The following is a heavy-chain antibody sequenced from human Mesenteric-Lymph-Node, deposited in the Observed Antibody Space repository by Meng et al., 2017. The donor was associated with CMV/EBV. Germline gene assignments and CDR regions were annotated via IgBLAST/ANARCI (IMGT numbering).Heavy chain of an antibody. CDR2: SSDTGGT. D-gene: IGHD3-10*01. CDR1: GGSFSDYY. Sequence: GPLRPSCAVYGGSFSDYYWSWIRQPPGKGLEWIGESSDTGGTHYNPSLRSRVTISLDMSKNQFSLKLSSVSAADTAVYYCARDLGLWFGEYDSWGQGTLVTVSS. CDR3: ARDLGLWFGEYDS. V-gene: IGHV4-34*01. J-gene: IGHJ5*01.